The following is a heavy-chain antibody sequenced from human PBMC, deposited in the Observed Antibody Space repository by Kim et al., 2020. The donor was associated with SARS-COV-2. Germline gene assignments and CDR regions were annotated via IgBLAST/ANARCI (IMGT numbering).Heavy chain of an antibody. Sequence: ASVKVSCKASGYTFTSYGISWVRQAPGQGLEWMGWISAYNGNTNYAQKLQGRVTMTTDTSTSTAYMELRSLRSDDTAVYYCARHPLNSGYDSLLFDYWGQGTLVTVSS. D-gene: IGHD5-12*01. J-gene: IGHJ4*02. CDR1: GYTFTSYG. CDR2: ISAYNGNT. CDR3: ARHPLNSGYDSLLFDY. V-gene: IGHV1-18*04.